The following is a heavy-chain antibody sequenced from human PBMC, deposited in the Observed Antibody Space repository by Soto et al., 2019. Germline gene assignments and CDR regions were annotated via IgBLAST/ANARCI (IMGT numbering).Heavy chain of an antibody. Sequence: GESLKISCKGTGYSFTSYWIGWVRQMPGKGLELMGIIYPGDSDTRYSPSFQGQVTISADKSISTAYLQWSSLKASGTAMYYCARQRCSSTSCYTFWFDPWGQGTLVTVSS. CDR3: ARQRCSSTSCYTFWFDP. CDR2: IYPGDSDT. V-gene: IGHV5-51*01. D-gene: IGHD2-2*02. CDR1: GYSFTSYW. J-gene: IGHJ5*02.